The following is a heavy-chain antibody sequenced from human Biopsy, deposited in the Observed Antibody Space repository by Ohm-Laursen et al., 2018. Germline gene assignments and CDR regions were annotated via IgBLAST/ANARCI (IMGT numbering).Heavy chain of an antibody. CDR2: INPNSGGT. D-gene: IGHD1-26*01. CDR3: ARGGLNYWYFDL. Sequence: ASVKVSCKASGYTFTDSYMHWARQAPGQGLAWMGWINPNSGGTNYAQKFQGRVTMTRDTSMSTAYMELNRLRSDDTAVYYCARGGLNYWYFDLWGRGTLVTVSS. V-gene: IGHV1-2*02. J-gene: IGHJ2*01. CDR1: GYTFTDSY.